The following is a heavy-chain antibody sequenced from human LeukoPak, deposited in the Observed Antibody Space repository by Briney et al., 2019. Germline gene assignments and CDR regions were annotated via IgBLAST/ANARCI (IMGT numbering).Heavy chain of an antibody. CDR1: GYTFTSFG. Sequence: ASVKVSCKASGYTFTSFGINWVRQAPGQGLEWMGWISADNGHTNYAQNLHGRVTMTTDTSTSTAYMELRSLKSDDTAVYYCARVPCTSSTCSSWFDPWGQGTLVTVSS. V-gene: IGHV1-18*01. CDR3: ARVPCTSSTCSSWFDP. J-gene: IGHJ5*02. CDR2: ISADNGHT. D-gene: IGHD2-2*01.